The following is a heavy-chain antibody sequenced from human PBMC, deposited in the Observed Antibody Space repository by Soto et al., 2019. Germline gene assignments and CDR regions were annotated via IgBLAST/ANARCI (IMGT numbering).Heavy chain of an antibody. CDR3: ARGGEAAPPGY. CDR1: CGSFSDYY. J-gene: IGHJ4*02. D-gene: IGHD6-25*01. CDR2: INHSGST. V-gene: IGHV4-34*01. Sequence: QVQLQQWGAGLLKPSETLSLTCAVYCGSFSDYYWSWIRQPPGKGLEWIGEINHSGSTNYNPSLKSRVTMSVDTSKNQFSLKLSSLSAADTSVYYCARGGEAAPPGYWGQGTLVTVSS.